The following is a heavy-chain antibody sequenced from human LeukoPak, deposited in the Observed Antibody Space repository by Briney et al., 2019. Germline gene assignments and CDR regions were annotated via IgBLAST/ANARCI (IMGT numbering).Heavy chain of an antibody. CDR2: ISYDGSNK. Sequence: GGSLRLSCAASGFTFGSYGMHWVRQAPGKGLEWVAVISYDGSNKYYADSVKGRFTISRDNSKNTLYLQMNSLRAEDTAVYYCANGVGYSYGHDYWGQGTLVTVSS. D-gene: IGHD5-18*01. CDR3: ANGVGYSYGHDY. CDR1: GFTFGSYG. V-gene: IGHV3-30*18. J-gene: IGHJ4*02.